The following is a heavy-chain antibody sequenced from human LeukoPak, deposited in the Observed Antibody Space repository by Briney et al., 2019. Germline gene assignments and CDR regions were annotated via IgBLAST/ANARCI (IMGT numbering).Heavy chain of an antibody. CDR3: ARHARYSGYDRSDAFDI. D-gene: IGHD5-12*01. CDR2: IYYSGST. J-gene: IGHJ3*02. CDR1: GGSISSYY. Sequence: SETLSLTCTVSGGSISSYYWSWLRQPPGKGLEWIGYIYYSGSTNYNPSLKSRVTISVDTSKNQFSLKLSSVTAADTAVYYCARHARYSGYDRSDAFDIWGQGTMVTVSS. V-gene: IGHV4-59*08.